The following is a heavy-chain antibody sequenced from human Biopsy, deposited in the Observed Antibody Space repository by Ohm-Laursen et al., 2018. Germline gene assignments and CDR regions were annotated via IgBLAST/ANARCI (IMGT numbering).Heavy chain of an antibody. V-gene: IGHV1-46*01. Sequence: ASVKVSCKASGYSFTSYGISWARQAPGQGLEWMGIINPGGNSTAYTQNFQGRVTMTWDTSTTTVYMELSSLRSEDTAVYYCVLASFDYWGQGTLVTVPS. J-gene: IGHJ4*02. CDR3: VLASFDY. CDR2: INPGGNST. CDR1: GYSFTSYG.